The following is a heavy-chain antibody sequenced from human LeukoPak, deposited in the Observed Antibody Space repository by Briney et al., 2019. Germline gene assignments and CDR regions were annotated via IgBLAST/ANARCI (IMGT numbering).Heavy chain of an antibody. CDR1: GGSISSYY. D-gene: IGHD3-22*01. Sequence: PSETLSLTCTVSGGSISSYYWSWIRQPPGKGLEWIGYIYYSGSTNYNPSLKSRVTTSVDTSKNQFSLKLSSVTAADTAVYYCARGYYDSSGYFYFDYWGQGTLVTVSS. CDR2: IYYSGST. CDR3: ARGYYDSSGYFYFDY. V-gene: IGHV4-59*01. J-gene: IGHJ4*02.